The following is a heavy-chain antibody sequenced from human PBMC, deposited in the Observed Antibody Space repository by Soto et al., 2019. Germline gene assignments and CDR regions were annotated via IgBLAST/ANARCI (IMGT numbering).Heavy chain of an antibody. CDR2: ISGSGGST. D-gene: IGHD6-19*01. Sequence: PGGSLRLSCAASGFTFSSYAMSWVRQAPGKGLEWVSAISGSGGSTYYADSVKGRFTISRDNSKNTLYLQMNSLRAEDTAVYYCAKERIRIAVAGKRVFDYWGQGTLVTVSS. CDR1: GFTFSSYA. CDR3: AKERIRIAVAGKRVFDY. J-gene: IGHJ4*02. V-gene: IGHV3-23*01.